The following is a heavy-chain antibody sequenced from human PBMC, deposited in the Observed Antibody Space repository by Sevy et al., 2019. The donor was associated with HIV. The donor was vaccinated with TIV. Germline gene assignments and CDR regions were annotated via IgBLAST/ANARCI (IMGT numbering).Heavy chain of an antibody. CDR1: GYTFTSYG. CDR2: ISAYNGNT. D-gene: IGHD2-2*01. J-gene: IGHJ6*02. Sequence: ASVKVSCKASGYTFTSYGISWVRQAPGQGLEWMGWISAYNGNTNYAQMLQGRVTMTTDTSTSTAYMELRSLRSDDTAVYYCARDHGGIVVVPAMLGGYYYYGMDVWGQGTTVTVSS. CDR3: ARDHGGIVVVPAMLGGYYYYGMDV. V-gene: IGHV1-18*01.